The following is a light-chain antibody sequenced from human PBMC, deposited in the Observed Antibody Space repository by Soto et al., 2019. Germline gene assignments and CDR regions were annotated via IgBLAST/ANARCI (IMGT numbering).Light chain of an antibody. CDR3: QQSDSYSWT. J-gene: IGKJ1*01. V-gene: IGKV1-5*01. Sequence: DIQMTQSPSTLSASVGERVTITCRASQSVSNWLAWYQQKPGKAPKLLIYDVSSLESGVPSRFSGSGSGTEFILTISSLQPDDFATYSSQQSDSYSWTFDQGTKVEMK. CDR1: QSVSNW. CDR2: DVS.